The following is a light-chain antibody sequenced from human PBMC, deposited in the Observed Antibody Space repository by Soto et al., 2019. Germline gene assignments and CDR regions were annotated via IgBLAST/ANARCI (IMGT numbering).Light chain of an antibody. CDR3: AAWDNSLNGHV. Sequence: QSVLAQPPSVSGTPGQRVTISCSGSSSNIGKNTVSWYQQLPGAAPKPLISTDNQRPSGVPHRFSGSKSGTSASLAISGLQSEDEADYYCAAWDNSLNGHVFGTGTKLTVL. CDR2: TDN. V-gene: IGLV1-44*01. CDR1: SSNIGKNT. J-gene: IGLJ1*01.